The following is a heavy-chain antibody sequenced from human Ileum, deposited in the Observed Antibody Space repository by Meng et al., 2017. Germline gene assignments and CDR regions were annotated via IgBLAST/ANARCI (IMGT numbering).Heavy chain of an antibody. V-gene: IGHV4-30-4*01. CDR1: GGSITSGDYY. Sequence: QVQLQESGPGLVKPSQTLSLNCPVSGGSITSGDYYWSWIRQPPGKGLEWIGYIFYTGATYSNPSLKSRVTVSLDTSKSQFSPKLSSVTAADTAIYYCVSERRRSYFFDYWGQGTLVTVSS. J-gene: IGHJ4*02. CDR2: IFYTGAT. CDR3: VSERRRSYFFDY.